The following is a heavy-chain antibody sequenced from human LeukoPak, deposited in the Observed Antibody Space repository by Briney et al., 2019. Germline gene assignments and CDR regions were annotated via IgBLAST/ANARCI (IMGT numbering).Heavy chain of an antibody. J-gene: IGHJ4*02. Sequence: GGSLRLSCAASGFTFSSQNMNWARRAPGKGLEWVAYISTSGDSTKYADSVEGRFTISRDNAENSLYLLMSSLRVEDTAVYYCVKNGWLDYWGQGILVTVSS. V-gene: IGHV3-21*06. CDR3: VKNGWLDY. CDR2: ISTSGDST. D-gene: IGHD6-19*01. CDR1: GFTFSSQN.